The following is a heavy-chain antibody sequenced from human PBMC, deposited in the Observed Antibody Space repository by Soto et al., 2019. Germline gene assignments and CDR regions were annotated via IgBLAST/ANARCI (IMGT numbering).Heavy chain of an antibody. Sequence: PGESLRLSCAASGYTFGSYAMSWVRQAPGKWLEWLSAISGSGGSTYYADSVKGRFTISRDNSKNTLYLQMNSLRAEDTAVYYCAKDGYYDILTGYYIHYYYYMDVWGNGTTVTVSS. D-gene: IGHD3-9*01. CDR3: AKDGYYDILTGYYIHYYYYMDV. CDR2: ISGSGGST. CDR1: GYTFGSYA. V-gene: IGHV3-23*01. J-gene: IGHJ6*03.